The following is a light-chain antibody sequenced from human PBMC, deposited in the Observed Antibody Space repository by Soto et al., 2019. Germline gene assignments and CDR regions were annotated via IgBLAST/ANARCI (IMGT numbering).Light chain of an antibody. CDR2: EVS. Sequence: QSALTQPPSASGSPGQSVTISCTGTSSDVGGYNYVSWYHQHPGRAPKLMIYEVSARPSGVPDRFSGSKSGNTASLTVSGLQAEDEADYYCSSYAGSNNLGFGGGTKVTVL. J-gene: IGLJ2*01. CDR3: SSYAGSNNLG. V-gene: IGLV2-8*01. CDR1: SSDVGGYNY.